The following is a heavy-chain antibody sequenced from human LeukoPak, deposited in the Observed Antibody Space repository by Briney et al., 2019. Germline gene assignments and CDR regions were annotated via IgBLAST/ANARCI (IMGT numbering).Heavy chain of an antibody. D-gene: IGHD5-18*01. CDR3: ARTLRGYSYGVLDY. V-gene: IGHV3-48*02. Sequence: GGSLRLSCVASGFTFSSYSMNWVRQAPGKGLEWISYISTSSSTIYYADSVKGRFTISRDNAKNSLYLQMNSLRDEDTAVYYCARTLRGYSYGVLDYWGQGTLVTVSS. J-gene: IGHJ4*02. CDR2: ISTSSSTI. CDR1: GFTFSSYS.